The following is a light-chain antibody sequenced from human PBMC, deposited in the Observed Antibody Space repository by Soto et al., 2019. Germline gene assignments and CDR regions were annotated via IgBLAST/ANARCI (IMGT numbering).Light chain of an antibody. CDR1: QSVDSSY. J-gene: IGKJ4*01. CDR2: ETS. V-gene: IGKV3-20*01. Sequence: EVVLTQSPGALSLSPGERATLSCRASQSVDSSYFAWYQQRPGQAPRLLIYETSSRATRIPDRFSGSGSGTDFTLTVSRLEPVDFAVYFCQQYGSYPLTCGGGTKGEIK. CDR3: QQYGSYPLT.